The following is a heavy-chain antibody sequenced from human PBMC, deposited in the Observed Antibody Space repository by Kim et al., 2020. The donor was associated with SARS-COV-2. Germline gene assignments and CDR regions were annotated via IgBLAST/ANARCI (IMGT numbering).Heavy chain of an antibody. CDR1: GGSISSSSYY. CDR3: ASRYNWNDYYYYGMDV. CDR2: IYYSGST. J-gene: IGHJ6*02. V-gene: IGHV4-39*01. Sequence: SETLSLTCTVSGGSISSSSYYWGWIRQPPGKGLEWIGSIYYSGSTYYNPSLKSRVTISVDTSKNQFSLKLSSVTAADTAVYYCASRYNWNDYYYYGMDVWGQGTTVNVSS. D-gene: IGHD1-1*01.